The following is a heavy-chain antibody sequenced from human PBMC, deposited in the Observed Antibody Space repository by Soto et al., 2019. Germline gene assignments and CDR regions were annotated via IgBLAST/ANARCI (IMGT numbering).Heavy chain of an antibody. CDR2: IPYDGSNK. D-gene: IGHD6-13*01. Sequence: PVGSLRLSCAASGFTFSSYGMHWVRQAPGKGLEWVAVIPYDGSNKYYVDSVRGRFTISRDSSKNTLYLQMNSLKAEDTAMYYCAKEKAAGDNYYYGIDVWGQGTTVTVSS. J-gene: IGHJ6*02. V-gene: IGHV3-30*18. CDR3: AKEKAAGDNYYYGIDV. CDR1: GFTFSSYG.